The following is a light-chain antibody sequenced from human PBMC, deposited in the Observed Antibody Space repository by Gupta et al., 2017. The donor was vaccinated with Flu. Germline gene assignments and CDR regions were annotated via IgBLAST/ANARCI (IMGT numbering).Light chain of an antibody. CDR2: DAS. CDR1: QSVSSY. CDR3: QQRSNWPLT. J-gene: IGKJ4*01. Sequence: EILLTQSPATLSLSPGERATLSCRASQSVSSYLDWYQQKPGQAPRLLIYDASNRATGIPARFSGSGSGTDFTLTISSLEPEDFAVYYCQQRSNWPLTFGGGTKVEIK. V-gene: IGKV3-11*01.